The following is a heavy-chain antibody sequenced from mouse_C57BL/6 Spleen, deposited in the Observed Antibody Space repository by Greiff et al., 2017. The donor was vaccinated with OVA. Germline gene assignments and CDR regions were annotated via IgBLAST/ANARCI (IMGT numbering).Heavy chain of an antibody. CDR2: IDPSDSET. D-gene: IGHD3-1*01. J-gene: IGHJ4*01. CDR1: GYTFTSYW. V-gene: IGHV1-52*01. Sequence: QVQLQQPGAELVRPGSSVKLSCKASGYTFTSYWMHWVKQRPIQGLEWIGNIDPSDSETHYNQKFKDKATLTVDKSSSTAYMQLSSLTSEDSAVYYCARSGSRGYYAMDYWGQGTSVTVSS. CDR3: ARSGSRGYYAMDY.